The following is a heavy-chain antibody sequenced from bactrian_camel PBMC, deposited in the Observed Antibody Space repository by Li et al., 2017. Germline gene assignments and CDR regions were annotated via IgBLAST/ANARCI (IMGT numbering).Heavy chain of an antibody. CDR2: IHSGGSTT. CDR1: GFAFSVYG. V-gene: IGHV3S40*01. Sequence: DVQLVESGGGLVQPGGSLRLSCAASGFAFSVYGTSWVRQAPGKGLEWISVIHSGGSTTFYADSVKGRFTLSRDDSKNELYLQVNSLKTEDTAMYYCVKASNDGFGCCVGQGTQVTVS. D-gene: IGHD1*01. J-gene: IGHJ4*01.